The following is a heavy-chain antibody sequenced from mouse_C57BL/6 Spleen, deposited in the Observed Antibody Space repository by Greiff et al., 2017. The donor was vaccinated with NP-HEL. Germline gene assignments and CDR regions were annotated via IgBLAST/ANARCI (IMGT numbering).Heavy chain of an antibody. CDR2: ISGGGGNT. CDR3: ARHWDY. J-gene: IGHJ4*01. Sequence: EVQVVESGGGLVKPGGSLKLSCAASGFTFSSYTMSWVRQTPEKRLEWVATISGGGGNTYYPDSVKGRFTISRDNAKNTLYLQMSSLRSEDTALYYCARHWDYWGQGTSVTVSS. CDR1: GFTFSSYT. V-gene: IGHV5-9*01.